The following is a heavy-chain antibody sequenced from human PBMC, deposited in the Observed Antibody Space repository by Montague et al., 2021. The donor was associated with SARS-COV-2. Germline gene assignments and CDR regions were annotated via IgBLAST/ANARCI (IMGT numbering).Heavy chain of an antibody. CDR1: VGSISSNNCY. CDR2: IYYSGST. Sequence: SETLSLTCTVPVGSISSNNCYWGWIRQPPGKALEWIGSIYYSGSTYYNPSLKSRVTMSVDTSENQFSLKLSSATAADTAVYYCARDGFYYDRSGPSNFDYWGQGTLVTVSS. V-gene: IGHV4-39*07. CDR3: ARDGFYYDRSGPSNFDY. J-gene: IGHJ4*02. D-gene: IGHD3-22*01.